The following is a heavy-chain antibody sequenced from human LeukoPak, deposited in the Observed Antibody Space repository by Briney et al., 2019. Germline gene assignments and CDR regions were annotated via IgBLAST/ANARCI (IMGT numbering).Heavy chain of an antibody. D-gene: IGHD2-21*02. CDR3: AKDLSTANNYYYLDV. J-gene: IGHJ6*03. V-gene: IGHV3-23*01. CDR1: GFTFSSYA. CDR2: TSGSGGGT. Sequence: GGSLRLSCAASGFTFSSYAMRWVRPAPGKGLEWVSATSGSGGGTYYADSVKGRFTISRDNSKNTICLQMDSLRGEDTAVYYCAKDLSTANNYYYLDVWGKGTTVTVSS.